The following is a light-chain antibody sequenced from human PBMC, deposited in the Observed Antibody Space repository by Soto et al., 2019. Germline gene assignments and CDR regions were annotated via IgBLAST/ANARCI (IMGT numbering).Light chain of an antibody. J-gene: IGKJ4*01. CDR2: AAS. V-gene: IGKV1-39*01. CDR1: QSISSY. CDR3: QQSYSTLT. Sequence: DIHMTQSPASLSASVGYRVTITFRASQSISSYLNWYQQKPGKAPKLLIYAASSLQSGVPSRFSGSGSGTDFTLTISSLQPEDFATYYCQQSYSTLTFGGGTKVDIK.